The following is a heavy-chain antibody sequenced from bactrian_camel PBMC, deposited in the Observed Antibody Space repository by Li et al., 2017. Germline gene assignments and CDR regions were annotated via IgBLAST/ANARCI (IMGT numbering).Heavy chain of an antibody. Sequence: VQLVESGGGSVQAGGSLKLVCGGSTLTYDGNCMGWFRQASGKEREGVAFIYTDHGYPHIADSVKGRFTISVENTRNTVSLQMNNLKPEDTGMYYCAVEPFGVGTCARPREGDFRYWGQRTQVTVS. CDR1: TLTYDGNC. V-gene: IGHV3S66*01. CDR2: IYTDHGYP. D-gene: IGHD5*01. CDR3: AVEPFGVGTCARPREGDFRY. J-gene: IGHJ6*01.